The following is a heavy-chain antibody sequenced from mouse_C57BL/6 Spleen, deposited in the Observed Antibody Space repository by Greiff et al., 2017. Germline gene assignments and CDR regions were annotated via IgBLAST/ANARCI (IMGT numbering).Heavy chain of an antibody. CDR3: ARGSEQGLYYAMDY. Sequence: VQLQQSGPGLVKPSQSLSLTCSVSGYSFTSGYYWNWIRQLPGNILEWMGYISYDGSNNYNPSLKNRISITSDTSKNQFFLKLNSVTTEDTATYYCARGSEQGLYYAMDYWGQGTSVTVSS. CDR2: ISYDGSN. CDR1: GYSFTSGYY. D-gene: IGHD3-3*01. J-gene: IGHJ4*01. V-gene: IGHV3-6*01.